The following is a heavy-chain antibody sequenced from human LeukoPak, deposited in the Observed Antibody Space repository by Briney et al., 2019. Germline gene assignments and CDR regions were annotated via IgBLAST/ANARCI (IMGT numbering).Heavy chain of an antibody. D-gene: IGHD5-18*01. CDR2: ISWNSGSI. CDR3: AKSSSYGGPFDP. V-gene: IGHV3-9*01. CDR1: GFTFDDYA. Sequence: PGGSLRLSCAASGFTFDDYAMHWVRQAPGKGLEWVSGISWNSGSIGYADSVKGRFTISRDNAKNSLYLQMNSLRAEDTALYYCAKSSSYGGPFDPWGQGTLVTASS. J-gene: IGHJ5*02.